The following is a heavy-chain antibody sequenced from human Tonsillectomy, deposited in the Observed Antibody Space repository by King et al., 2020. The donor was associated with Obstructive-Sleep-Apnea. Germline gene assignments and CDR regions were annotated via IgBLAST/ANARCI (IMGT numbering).Heavy chain of an antibody. J-gene: IGHJ4*02. Sequence: VQLVESGAEVKKPGASVEVSCKASGYTFTGYYMHWVRQAPGQGLEWMGWINPNSGGTNYAQKFQGRVTMTRDTSISTAYMELSRLRSDDTAVYYCARDLLSSITMVRGVIGSWGQGTLVTVSS. V-gene: IGHV1-2*02. D-gene: IGHD3-10*01. CDR3: ARDLLSSITMVRGVIGS. CDR2: INPNSGGT. CDR1: GYTFTGYY.